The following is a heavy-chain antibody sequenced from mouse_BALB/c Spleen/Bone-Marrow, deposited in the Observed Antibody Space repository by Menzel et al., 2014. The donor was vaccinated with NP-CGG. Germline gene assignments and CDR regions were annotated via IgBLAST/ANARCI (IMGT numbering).Heavy chain of an antibody. J-gene: IGHJ4*01. V-gene: IGHV5-4*02. CDR1: GFTFSDYY. CDR2: ISDGGSYT. Sequence: EVMLVESGGGLVKPGGSLKLSRAASGFTFSDYYMYWVRQTPEKRLEWVATISDGGSYTYYPDSVKGRFTISRDNAKNNLYLQMSSLKSEDTAMYYCARDGNYYAMDYWGQGTSVTVSS. D-gene: IGHD2-1*01. CDR3: ARDGNYYAMDY.